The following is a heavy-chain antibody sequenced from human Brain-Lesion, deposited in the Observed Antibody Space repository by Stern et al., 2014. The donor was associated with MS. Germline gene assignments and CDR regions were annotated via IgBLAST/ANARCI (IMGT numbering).Heavy chain of an antibody. D-gene: IGHD3-3*02. CDR2: VYYSGSI. CDR1: GGSVSSGGYF. V-gene: IGHV4-31*03. CDR3: ARNPALWYFDL. J-gene: IGHJ2*01. Sequence: QVQLQESGPGLVKPLQTLSLTCTVSGGSVSSGGYFWNWIRQHPGKGLEWIGHVYYSGSIAYNPSLKSRVPISVDTSKNQFSLRLRSVTAADTAVYYCARNPALWYFDLWGRGTLAAVSS.